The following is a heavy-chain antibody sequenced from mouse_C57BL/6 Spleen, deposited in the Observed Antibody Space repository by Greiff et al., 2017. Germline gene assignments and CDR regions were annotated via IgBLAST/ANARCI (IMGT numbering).Heavy chain of an antibody. CDR1: GYSFTSYY. Sequence: QVQLQQSGPELVKPGASVKISCKASGYSFTSYYIHWVKQRPGQGLEWIGWIYPGSGNTKYNEKFKGKATLTADTSSSTAYMQLSSLTSEDSAVYYCARPTPYYGSSDYAMDYWGQGTSVTVSS. CDR2: IYPGSGNT. J-gene: IGHJ4*01. CDR3: ARPTPYYGSSDYAMDY. V-gene: IGHV1-66*01. D-gene: IGHD1-1*01.